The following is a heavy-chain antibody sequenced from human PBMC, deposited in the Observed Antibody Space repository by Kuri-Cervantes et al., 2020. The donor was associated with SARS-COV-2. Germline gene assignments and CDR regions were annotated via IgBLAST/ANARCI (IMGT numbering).Heavy chain of an antibody. CDR1: GYTFTGYY. CDR2: TNPNSGGT. D-gene: IGHD1-1*01. J-gene: IGHJ4*02. Sequence: ASVKVSCKASGYTFTGYYMHWVRQAPGQGLEWMGWTNPNSGGTNYAQKFQGRVTMTRDTSISTAYMELSRLRSDDTAVYYCARVPRRSTYFVSGTGTNLYYFDYWGQGTLVTVSS. V-gene: IGHV1-2*02. CDR3: ARVPRRSTYFVSGTGTNLYYFDY.